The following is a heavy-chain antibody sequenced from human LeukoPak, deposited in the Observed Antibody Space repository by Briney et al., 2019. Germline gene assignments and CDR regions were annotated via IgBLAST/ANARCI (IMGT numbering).Heavy chain of an antibody. Sequence: PSETLSLTCTVSGGSISSSNYYWGWVRQPPGKGLEWIGTIFYNGGTQYSPSLKSRVTISVDTSKNQFSLKLTSVTAADTAVYYCARAAGSPNIVVVVAATPDDAFDIWGQGTMVTVSS. CDR3: ARAAGSPNIVVVVAATPDDAFDI. D-gene: IGHD2-15*01. CDR2: IFYNGGT. J-gene: IGHJ3*02. CDR1: GGSISSSNYY. V-gene: IGHV4-39*07.